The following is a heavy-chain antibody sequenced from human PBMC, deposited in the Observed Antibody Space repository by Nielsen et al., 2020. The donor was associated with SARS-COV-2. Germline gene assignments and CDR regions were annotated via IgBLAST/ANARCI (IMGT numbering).Heavy chain of an antibody. CDR2: ISWNSGSI. J-gene: IGHJ4*02. D-gene: IGHD1-26*01. CDR3: AKDMILRRWELPSN. Sequence: GGSLRLSCAASGFTFDDYAMHWVRQAPGKGLEWVSGISWNSGSIGYADSVKGRFTISRDNAKNSLYLQMNSLRAEDTALYYRAKDMILRRWELPSNWGQGTLVTVSS. V-gene: IGHV3-9*01. CDR1: GFTFDDYA.